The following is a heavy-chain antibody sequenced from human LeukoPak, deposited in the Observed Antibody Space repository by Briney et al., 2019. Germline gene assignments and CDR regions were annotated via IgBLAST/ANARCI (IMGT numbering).Heavy chain of an antibody. D-gene: IGHD5-18*01. CDR1: GFTFSNYW. CDR3: TTDQGQLWLFSAFDI. CDR2: ISSSGSTI. Sequence: GGSLRLSCAASGFTFSNYWMSWVRQAPGKGLEWVSYISSSGSTIYYADSVKGRFTISRDNAKNSLYLQMNSLRAEDTAVYYCTTDQGQLWLFSAFDIWGQGTMVTVSS. J-gene: IGHJ3*02. V-gene: IGHV3-11*01.